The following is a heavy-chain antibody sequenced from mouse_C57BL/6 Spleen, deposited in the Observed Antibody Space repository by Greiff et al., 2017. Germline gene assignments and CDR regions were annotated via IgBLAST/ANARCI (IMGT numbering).Heavy chain of an antibody. D-gene: IGHD1-1*01. CDR2: INPGSGGT. Sequence: QVQLQQSGAELVRPGPSVKVSCKASGYAFTNYLIEWVKQRPGQGLEWIGVINPGSGGTNYNEKFKGKATLTADKSSSTAYMQLSSLTSEDSAVYFGAREVYYYGSSSWFAYWGQGTLVTGSA. CDR1: GYAFTNYL. J-gene: IGHJ3*01. V-gene: IGHV1-54*01. CDR3: AREVYYYGSSSWFAY.